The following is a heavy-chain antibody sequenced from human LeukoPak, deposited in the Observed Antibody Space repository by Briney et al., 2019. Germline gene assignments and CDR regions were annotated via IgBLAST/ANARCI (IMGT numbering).Heavy chain of an antibody. CDR1: GFTFSSHS. V-gene: IGHV3-48*01. Sequence: GGALRLSCAASGFTFSSHSMNWVRQAPGKGLESGSYIINSSSTIYHVDSVQDRFTISRENAKNSLYLQMNSLRADDTAVYYCARAVGHGSGSPRMDVWGNGTTVTVSS. CDR3: ARAVGHGSGSPRMDV. J-gene: IGHJ6*04. CDR2: IINSSSTI. D-gene: IGHD3-10*01.